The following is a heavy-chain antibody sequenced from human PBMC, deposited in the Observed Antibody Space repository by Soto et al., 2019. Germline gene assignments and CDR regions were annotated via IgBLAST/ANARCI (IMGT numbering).Heavy chain of an antibody. CDR3: AREPNTYYYGSGGGNSFDY. CDR2: ISAYNGNT. J-gene: IGHJ4*02. V-gene: IGHV1-18*01. CDR1: GYTFTSYG. Sequence: QVQLVQSGAEVKKPGASVKVSCKASGYTFTSYGISWVRQAPGQGLEWMGWISAYNGNTNYAQKLQGRVTMTTDTSTRKAYMELRSLRSDDTAVYYCAREPNTYYYGSGGGNSFDYWGQGTLVTVSS. D-gene: IGHD3-10*01.